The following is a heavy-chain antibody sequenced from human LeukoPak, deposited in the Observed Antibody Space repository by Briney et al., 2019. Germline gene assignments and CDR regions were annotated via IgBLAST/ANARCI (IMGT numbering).Heavy chain of an antibody. J-gene: IGHJ3*02. CDR1: GFTFSDYY. V-gene: IGHV3-11*01. D-gene: IGHD3-9*01. CDR2: ISSSGSTI. CDR3: ARGTYDILTGYYWGAFDI. Sequence: GGSLRLSCAASGFTFSDYYMSWIRQAPGKGLEWVSYISSSGSTIYYADSVKGRFTNSRDNAKNSLYLQMNSLRAEDTAVYYCARGTYDILTGYYWGAFDIWGQGTMVTVSS.